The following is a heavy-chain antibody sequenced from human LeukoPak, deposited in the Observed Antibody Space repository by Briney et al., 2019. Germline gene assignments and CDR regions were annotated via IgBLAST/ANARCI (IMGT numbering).Heavy chain of an antibody. CDR3: ARYGSGSPLDY. Sequence: GGSLRLSCPASGFTFSSYSMNWVRQAPGKGLEWVSSISSSSSYIYYADSVKGRFTISRDNAKNSLYLQMNSLRAEDTAVYYCARYGSGSPLDYWGQGTLVTVSS. CDR2: ISSSSSYI. V-gene: IGHV3-21*01. J-gene: IGHJ4*02. D-gene: IGHD3-10*01. CDR1: GFTFSSYS.